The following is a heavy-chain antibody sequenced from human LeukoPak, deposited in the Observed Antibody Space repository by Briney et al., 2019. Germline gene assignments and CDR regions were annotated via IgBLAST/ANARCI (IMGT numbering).Heavy chain of an antibody. CDR3: ARVAAAGTGTFVNFYYSMDI. V-gene: IGHV3-48*03. D-gene: IGHD6-13*01. J-gene: IGHJ6*03. Sequence: PGGSLRLSCAASGFTFSSYEMNWVRQAPGKGLEWVSYISSSGSTIFYADSVKGRFTISRDNAKNSVDLQMNSLRVEDTAVYYCARVAAAGTGTFVNFYYSMDIWGKGTTVTISS. CDR2: ISSSGSTI. CDR1: GFTFSSYE.